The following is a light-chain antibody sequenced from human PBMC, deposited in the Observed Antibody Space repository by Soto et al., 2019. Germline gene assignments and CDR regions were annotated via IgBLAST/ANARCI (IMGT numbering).Light chain of an antibody. V-gene: IGKV3-20*01. CDR3: QRYGTSPYT. CDR1: QSVSSSY. J-gene: IGKJ2*01. Sequence: EIVLTQSPGTLSLSPGERATLSCRASQSVSSSYLAWYQKKLGQAPRLLIYGASNRANGIPDRFSGSGSGTDFTLTISNVEPEDFAVYYCQRYGTSPYTFGQGTKLEIK. CDR2: GAS.